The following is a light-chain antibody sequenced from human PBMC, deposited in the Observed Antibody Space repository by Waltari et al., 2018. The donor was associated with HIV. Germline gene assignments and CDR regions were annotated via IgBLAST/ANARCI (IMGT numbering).Light chain of an antibody. CDR3: QSYDSSLSAWV. J-gene: IGLJ3*02. CDR2: GNT. CDR1: RPNIGAGYD. V-gene: IGLV1-40*01. Sequence: QSVLTQPPSVSGAPGQRVTISCTGSRPNIGAGYDVHWYQQFPGTAPKLLIYGNTDRRAGVPDRFSGSKSGTSASLAITWLQAEDEADYYCQSYDSSLSAWVFGGGTKLTVL.